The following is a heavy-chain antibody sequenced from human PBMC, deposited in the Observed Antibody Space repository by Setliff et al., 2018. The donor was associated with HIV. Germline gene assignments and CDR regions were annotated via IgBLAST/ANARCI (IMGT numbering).Heavy chain of an antibody. J-gene: IGHJ4*02. Sequence: SETLSLTCTVSGGSISNYYWSWIRQPPGKGLEWIGHIYSSGSTNYNPSLKNRVTISVDTSKNQISLKLSYVTAADTAVYYCARRMSSGSYYDYWGQGTLVTVSS. CDR2: IYSSGST. CDR3: ARRMSSGSYYDY. CDR1: GGSISNYY. V-gene: IGHV4-59*08. D-gene: IGHD1-26*01.